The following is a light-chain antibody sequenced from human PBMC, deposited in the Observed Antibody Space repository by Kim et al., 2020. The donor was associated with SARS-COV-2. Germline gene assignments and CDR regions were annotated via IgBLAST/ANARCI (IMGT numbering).Light chain of an antibody. J-gene: IGLJ3*02. CDR3: QSYDNYAWV. V-gene: IGLV6-57*03. CDR1: SGSIASNY. Sequence: NFMLTQPHSVSESPGKTVTISCTRSSGSIASNYVQWYQQRPGSAPTTVIYEDNQRPSGVPDRISGSIDSSSNSASLTISGLKTEDEADYYCQSYDNYAWVLGGGTKVTVL. CDR2: EDN.